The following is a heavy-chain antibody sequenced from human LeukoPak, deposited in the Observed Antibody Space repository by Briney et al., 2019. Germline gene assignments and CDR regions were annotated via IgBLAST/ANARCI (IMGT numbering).Heavy chain of an antibody. CDR2: FDPEDGET. CDR1: GYTLTELS. V-gene: IGHV1-24*01. CDR3: ARDEESIVGATQGAFDI. D-gene: IGHD1-26*01. Sequence: GASVKVSCKVSGYTLTELSMHWVRQAPGKGLEWMGGFDPEDGETIYAQKFQGRVTMTRDTSTSTVYMELSSLRSEDTAVYYCARDEESIVGATQGAFDIWGQGTMVTVSS. J-gene: IGHJ3*02.